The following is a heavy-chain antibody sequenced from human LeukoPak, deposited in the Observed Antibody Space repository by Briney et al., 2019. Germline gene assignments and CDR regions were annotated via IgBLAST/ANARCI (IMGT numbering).Heavy chain of an antibody. J-gene: IGHJ6*02. Sequence: GGSLRLSCAASGLTFNRYEMSWVRQAPGKGLEWVSYISGSGSTIYYADSVKGRFTISRDNAKNSLYLQMNSLRAEDTAVYYCARGDGGYYYGMDVWGRGTTVTVSS. D-gene: IGHD5-24*01. CDR2: ISGSGSTI. CDR3: ARGDGGYYYGMDV. V-gene: IGHV3-48*03. CDR1: GLTFNRYE.